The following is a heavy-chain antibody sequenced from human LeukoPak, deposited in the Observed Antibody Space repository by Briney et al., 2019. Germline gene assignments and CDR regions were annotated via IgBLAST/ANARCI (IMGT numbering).Heavy chain of an antibody. J-gene: IGHJ6*03. D-gene: IGHD2-2*01. V-gene: IGHV3-23*01. Sequence: GGSLRLSCAASGFTFSSYAMSWVRQAPGKGLEWVSAISGSGGSTHYADSVKGRFTISRDNSKNTLYLQMNSLRAEDTAVYYCAKGSTSWYYYMDVWGKGTTVTVSS. CDR2: ISGSGGST. CDR1: GFTFSSYA. CDR3: AKGSTSWYYYMDV.